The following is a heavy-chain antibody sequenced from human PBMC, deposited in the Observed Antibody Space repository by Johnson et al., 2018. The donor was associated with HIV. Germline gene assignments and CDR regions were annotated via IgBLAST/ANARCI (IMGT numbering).Heavy chain of an antibody. J-gene: IGHJ3*02. CDR2: VSYDSSNI. V-gene: IGHV3-30*04. Sequence: QVQLVESGGGVVQPGRSLRLSCTSALSFSGYAMHWVRQAPGKGLEWVAVVSYDSSNIYYADSVKGRFTISRDNAENSLYLQMNSLRAEDTAVYYCARDGGVAAAVGVVAFDIWGQGTMVTVSS. CDR1: ALSFSGYA. CDR3: ARDGGVAAAVGVVAFDI. D-gene: IGHD6-13*01.